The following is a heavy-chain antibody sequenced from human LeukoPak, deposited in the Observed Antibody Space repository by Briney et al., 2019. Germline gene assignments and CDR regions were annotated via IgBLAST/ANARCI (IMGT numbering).Heavy chain of an antibody. CDR2: ISSSSSYI. D-gene: IGHD7-27*01. CDR3: ARLLGQPTRGDGMDV. Sequence: TGESLRLSCAASGFTFSSYSMNWVRQAPGKGLEWVSSISSSSSYIYYADSVKGRFTISRDNAKNSLYLQMNSLRAEDTAVYYCARLLGQPTRGDGMDVWGQGTTVTVSS. CDR1: GFTFSSYS. J-gene: IGHJ6*02. V-gene: IGHV3-21*01.